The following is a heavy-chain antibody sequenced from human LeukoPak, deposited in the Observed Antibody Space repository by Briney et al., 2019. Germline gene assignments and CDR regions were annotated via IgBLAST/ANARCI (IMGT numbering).Heavy chain of an antibody. J-gene: IGHJ3*02. D-gene: IGHD4-17*01. Sequence: SETLSLTCTVSGGSISSYYWSWIRQPAGGGLEWIGRIHSTGSTNSNPSLKSRVTMSVDTSKKQLSLKLTSVTAADTAVYFCARGVGSFGDDPRDALDIWGQGTMVTVSS. CDR2: IHSTGST. CDR3: ARGVGSFGDDPRDALDI. CDR1: GGSISSYY. V-gene: IGHV4-4*07.